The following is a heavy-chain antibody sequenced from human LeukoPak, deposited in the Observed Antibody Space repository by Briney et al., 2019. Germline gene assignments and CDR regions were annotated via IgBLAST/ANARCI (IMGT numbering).Heavy chain of an antibody. CDR3: AKALGGIGNGFHI. CDR2: INSDGSST. D-gene: IGHD6-13*01. CDR1: GFTFSSCW. J-gene: IGHJ3*02. V-gene: IGHV3-74*01. Sequence: GGSRRLSCAASGFTFSSCWMHWVRRARGKGLMWVSRINSDGSSTSYADSVKGRFTISRDNAKNTLYLQMNSLRAEDTAVYYCAKALGGIGNGFHIWGQGTMVTVSS.